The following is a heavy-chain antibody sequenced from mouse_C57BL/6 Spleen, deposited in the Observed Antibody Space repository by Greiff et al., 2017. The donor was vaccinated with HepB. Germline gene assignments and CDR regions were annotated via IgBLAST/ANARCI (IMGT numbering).Heavy chain of an antibody. V-gene: IGHV1-85*01. J-gene: IGHJ2*01. CDR3: ARNYGDYFDY. Sequence: QVQLKQSGPELVKPGASVKLSCKASGYTFTSYDMNWVKQRPGKGLEWIGRINRRDGSTKYNEKFKGKATLTGDKSYSTAYMELNSLASEDTAVYFCARNYGDYFDYWGQGTPLTVSS. CDR2: INRRDGST. CDR1: GYTFTSYD. D-gene: IGHD1-1*01.